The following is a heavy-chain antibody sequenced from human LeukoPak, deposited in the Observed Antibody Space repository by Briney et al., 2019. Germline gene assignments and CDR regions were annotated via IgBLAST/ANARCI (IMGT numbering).Heavy chain of an antibody. CDR1: GYTFTGYY. D-gene: IGHD6-13*01. J-gene: IGHJ5*02. CDR3: AREVVAAAGTEGWFDP. V-gene: IGHV1-2*02. Sequence: ASVKVSCKASGYTFTGYYMQWVRQAPGQGLEWMGWINPNSGGTNYAQKFQGRVTMTRDTSINTAYMELSMLRSDDTAVYYCAREVVAAAGTEGWFDPWGQGTLVTVSS. CDR2: INPNSGGT.